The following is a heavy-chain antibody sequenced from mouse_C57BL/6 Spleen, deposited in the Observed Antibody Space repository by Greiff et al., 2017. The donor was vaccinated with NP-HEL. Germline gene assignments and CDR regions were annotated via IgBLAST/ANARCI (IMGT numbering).Heavy chain of an antibody. CDR1: GFTFSDYY. CDR3: ARVGGYCDAMDY. CDR2: INYDGSST. D-gene: IGHD2-3*01. Sequence: EVLLVESEGGLVQPGSSMKLSCTASGFTFSDYYMAWVRQVPEKGLEWVANINYDGSSTYYLDSLKSRFIISRDNAKNIQYLQMSSLKSEDTATYYCARVGGYCDAMDYWGQGTSVTVSS. J-gene: IGHJ4*01. V-gene: IGHV5-16*01.